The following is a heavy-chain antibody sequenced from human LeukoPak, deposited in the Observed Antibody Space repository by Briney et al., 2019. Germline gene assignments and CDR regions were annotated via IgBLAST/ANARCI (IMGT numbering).Heavy chain of an antibody. V-gene: IGHV4-61*01. CDR1: GGSISSSSYY. D-gene: IGHD6-19*01. CDR2: IYYSGST. Sequence: SQTLSLTCTVSGGSISSSSYYWSWIRQPPGKGLEWIGYIYYSGSTNYNPSLKTRVTISVDTSKNQFSLKLSSVTAADTAVYYCARGGKNSGWYGWGQGTLVTVSS. CDR3: ARGGKNSGWYG. J-gene: IGHJ4*02.